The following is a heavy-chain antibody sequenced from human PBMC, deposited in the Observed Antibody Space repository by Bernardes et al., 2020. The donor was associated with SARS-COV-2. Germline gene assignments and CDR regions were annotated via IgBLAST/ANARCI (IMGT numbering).Heavy chain of an antibody. CDR3: ARDGSVSGWLGVF. CDR2: MNQDGSEK. V-gene: IGHV3-7*01. Sequence: GGSLRLSCAASGFTFSRYWMSWVRQAPGKGLEWVANMNQDGSEKYYVDSVKGRFTISRDNAKNSVYLQLNSLSADDTAVYYCARDGSVSGWLGVFWGQGTLVTVSS. D-gene: IGHD6-19*01. CDR1: GFTFSRYW. J-gene: IGHJ4*02.